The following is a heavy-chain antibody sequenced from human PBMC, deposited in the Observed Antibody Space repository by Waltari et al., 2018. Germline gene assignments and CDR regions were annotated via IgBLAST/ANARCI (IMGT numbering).Heavy chain of an antibody. CDR3: ARGGASLDGFDV. CDR1: GFSVSDNY. CDR2: IYSGGDK. Sequence: EVRLVESGGTLIQPGGSLRLSCAASGFSVSDNYMCWVRQAPGKGLEWVSVIYSGGDKYYADSVKGRFTISRDNSRNTLYLQMNSLRVDDTAMYYCARGGASLDGFDVWGQGTVVTVSS. J-gene: IGHJ3*01. V-gene: IGHV3-53*01.